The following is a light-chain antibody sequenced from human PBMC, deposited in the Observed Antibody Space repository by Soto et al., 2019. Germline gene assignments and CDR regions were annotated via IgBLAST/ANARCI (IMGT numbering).Light chain of an antibody. V-gene: IGKV3-20*01. CDR3: QQYGSSGT. CDR1: QSVSSTY. CDR2: GAS. J-gene: IGKJ1*01. Sequence: EIVLTQSPGTLSLSPGERATLSCRASQSVSSTYLAWYQQKPGQAPRLLIYGASNRATGIPDRFSGSGSGTDFTLTISRLEPEDFAVYYCQQYGSSGTCGQGTKG.